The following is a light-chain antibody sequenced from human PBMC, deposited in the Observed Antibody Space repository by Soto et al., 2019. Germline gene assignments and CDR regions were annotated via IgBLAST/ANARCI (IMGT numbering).Light chain of an antibody. CDR1: QGIGND. CDR3: LQHNSYPLT. J-gene: IGKJ4*01. CDR2: AAS. V-gene: IGKV1-17*01. Sequence: DIPMTQSPSSLSASVGDRVTITCRASQGIGNDLGWYQQKPEKAPKRLIYAASSLQSGVPSRFSGSGSGTEFTLTISSLQPEDFATYYCLQHNSYPLTFGGGTKVEIK.